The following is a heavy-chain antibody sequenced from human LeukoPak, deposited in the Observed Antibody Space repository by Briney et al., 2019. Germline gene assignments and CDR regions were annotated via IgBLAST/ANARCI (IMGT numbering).Heavy chain of an antibody. J-gene: IGHJ4*02. CDR2: ITVSGGDT. D-gene: IGHD6-25*01. V-gene: IGHV3-23*01. Sequence: GSLRLSCVTSGFTFGSYAMSWVRQAPGKGLEWVSAITVSGGDTYHADSVKGRFTISRDNSKNILWLQMNSLRVEDTAVYFCVKGSDSGRPYYFDCWGQGTLVFVSS. CDR3: VKGSDSGRPYYFDC. CDR1: GFTFGSYA.